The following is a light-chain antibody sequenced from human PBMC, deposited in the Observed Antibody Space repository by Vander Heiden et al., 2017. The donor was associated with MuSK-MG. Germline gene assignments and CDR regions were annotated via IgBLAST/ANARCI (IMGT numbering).Light chain of an antibody. V-gene: IGLV1-40*01. J-gene: IGLJ2*01. CDR2: DNN. CDR3: QSSDSSVSDAVV. CDR1: TSNIRAGFD. Sequence: QSVLTPPPSVSVAPGQMVTISCTWSTSNIRAGFDVFWYQHLPGAAPTLLIYDNNHRPSWVPYRFSGSRSGTSASLAITGLQAEDEAYYYCQSSDSSVSDAVVFGGGTKLTVL.